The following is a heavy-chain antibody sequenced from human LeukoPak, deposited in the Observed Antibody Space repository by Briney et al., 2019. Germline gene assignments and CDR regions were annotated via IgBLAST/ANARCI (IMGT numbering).Heavy chain of an antibody. Sequence: GSVKVSCKVSGKTLSDLSIHWLRQPPGKGLEWLGGSDPEDGERIYAQMFQGRVPMTEDTSIDTAYMELSSLRSEDTAVYYCVTGFTTMAVDYFDYWGQGTLVTVSP. CDR2: SDPEDGER. J-gene: IGHJ4*02. D-gene: IGHD5-18*01. V-gene: IGHV1-24*01. CDR3: VTGFTTMAVDYFDY. CDR1: GKTLSDLS.